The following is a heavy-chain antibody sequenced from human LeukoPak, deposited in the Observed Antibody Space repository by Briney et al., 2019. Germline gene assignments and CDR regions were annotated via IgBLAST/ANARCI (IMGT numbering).Heavy chain of an antibody. D-gene: IGHD5-18*01. CDR1: GYTLTELS. V-gene: IGHV1-24*01. CDR2: FDPEDGET. Sequence: GSSVQVSCKVSGYTLTELSMHWVRQAPGKGLEWMGGFDPEDGETIYAQKFQGRVTMTEDTSTDTAYMELSSLRSEDTAVYYCATTSVDTAMVIDYWGQGTLVTVSS. CDR3: ATTSVDTAMVIDY. J-gene: IGHJ4*02.